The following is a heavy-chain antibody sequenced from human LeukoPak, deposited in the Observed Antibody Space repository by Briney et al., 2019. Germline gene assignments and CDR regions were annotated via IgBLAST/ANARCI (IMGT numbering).Heavy chain of an antibody. CDR1: GYTFTSYG. CDR2: ISAYNGNT. D-gene: IGHD3-22*01. CDR3: ARAAISKDGSGYFY. Sequence: ASVKVSCKASGYTFTSYGISWVRQAPGQWLEWMGWISAYNGNTNYAQKLQGRVTMSTDTSTSTAYMELRSLRSDDTAVYYCARAAISKDGSGYFYWGQGTLVTVSS. V-gene: IGHV1-18*01. J-gene: IGHJ4*02.